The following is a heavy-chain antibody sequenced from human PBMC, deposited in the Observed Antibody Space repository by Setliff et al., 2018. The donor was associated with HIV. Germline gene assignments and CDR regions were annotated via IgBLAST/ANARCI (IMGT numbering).Heavy chain of an antibody. J-gene: IGHJ6*03. Sequence: PGGSLRLSCATSGLTFDSYSIIWVRQAPGKGLEWVSYISGLGGGTIYYADSVRGRFTISRDDAEKSVYLQMNSLRAEDTAVYYCARGPTTVTNYYYYYMDVWGKGATVTVSS. V-gene: IGHV3-48*01. CDR2: ISGLGGGTI. CDR3: ARGPTTVTNYYYYYMDV. D-gene: IGHD4-17*01. CDR1: GLTFDSYS.